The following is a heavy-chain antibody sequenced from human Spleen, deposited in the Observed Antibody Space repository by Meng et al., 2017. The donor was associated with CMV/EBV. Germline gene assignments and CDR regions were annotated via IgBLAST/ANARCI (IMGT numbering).Heavy chain of an antibody. CDR1: GFSFRNYA. J-gene: IGHJ4*02. V-gene: IGHV3-23*01. Sequence: GESLKISCAASGFSFRNYAMSWVRQAPGKGLEWVSGISNSGLSTYYADSVKGRFTISRDNSKNTLFLQMNSLRADDTAVYYCARGIVTYYLDYWGQGALVTVSS. CDR3: ARGIVTYYLDY. CDR2: ISNSGLST. D-gene: IGHD3-16*01.